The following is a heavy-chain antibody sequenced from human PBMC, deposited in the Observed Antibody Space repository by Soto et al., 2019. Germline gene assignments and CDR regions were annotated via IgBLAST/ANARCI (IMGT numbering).Heavy chain of an antibody. V-gene: IGHV3-33*01. D-gene: IGHD6-13*01. J-gene: IGHJ4*02. CDR3: ARDIAAALPHEYYFDY. CDR1: GFTFSSYG. CDR2: IWYDGSNK. Sequence: GGSLRLSCAASGFTFSSYGMHWVRQAPGKGLEWVSVIWYDGSNKYYADSVKGRFTISRDNSKNTLYLQMNSLRAEDTAVYYCARDIAAALPHEYYFDYWGQGTLVTVSS.